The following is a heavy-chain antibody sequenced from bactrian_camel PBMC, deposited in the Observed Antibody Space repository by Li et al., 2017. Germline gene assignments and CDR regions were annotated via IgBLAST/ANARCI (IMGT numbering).Heavy chain of an antibody. CDR1: GYIFISSCG. Sequence: HVQLVESGGGSVPPGGSLRLSCAASGYIFISSCGMAWYRQAPGKERELVSANHRDGTTTYADSVKGRFTVSRDNAKNTVYLQMDSLKAEDTAQYYCATRYGLGAKRGGYNYWGQGTQVTVS. V-gene: IGHV3S53*01. CDR2: NHRDGTT. J-gene: IGHJ4*01. CDR3: ATRYGLGAKRGGYNY. D-gene: IGHD3*01.